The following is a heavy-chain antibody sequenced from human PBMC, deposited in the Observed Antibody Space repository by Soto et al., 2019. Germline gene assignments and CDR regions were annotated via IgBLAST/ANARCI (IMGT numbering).Heavy chain of an antibody. CDR3: SYGDSPGPTDH. J-gene: IGHJ4*02. CDR1: GASISSYY. Sequence: KPSETLSLTCSVSGASISSYYWSWFRQAPGKGLEYIGYIHNGERTNYNPSLESRVTISADTSKNQFSLRLSSVTAADTAMYYCSYGDSPGPTDHWGQETLVTVSS. D-gene: IGHD4-17*01. CDR2: IHNGERT. V-gene: IGHV4-59*01.